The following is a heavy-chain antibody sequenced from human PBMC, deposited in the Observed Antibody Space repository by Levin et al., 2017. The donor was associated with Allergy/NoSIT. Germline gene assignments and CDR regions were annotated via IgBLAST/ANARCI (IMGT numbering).Heavy chain of an antibody. Sequence: ESLKISCAVYGGSFSGYYWSWIRQPPGKGLEWIGEINHSGSTNYNPSLKSRVTISVDTSKNQFSLKLSSVTAADTAVYYCARGPGVYCSSTSCPNGLGKNWFDPWGQGTLVTVSS. CDR3: ARGPGVYCSSTSCPNGLGKNWFDP. J-gene: IGHJ5*02. CDR1: GGSFSGYY. D-gene: IGHD2-2*01. CDR2: INHSGST. V-gene: IGHV4-34*01.